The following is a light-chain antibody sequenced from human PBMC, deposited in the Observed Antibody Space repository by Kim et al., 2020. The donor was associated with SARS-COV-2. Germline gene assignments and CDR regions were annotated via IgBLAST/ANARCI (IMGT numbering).Light chain of an antibody. J-gene: IGLJ2*01. CDR3: QAWDSSNVV. CDR2: QDS. V-gene: IGLV3-1*01. CDR1: KLGDKY. Sequence: LSPGQTASITCSGDKLGDKYACWYQQKPGQSPVLVIYQDSKRPSGIPERFSGSNSGNTATLTISGTQAMDEADYYCQAWDSSNVVFGGGTKLTVL.